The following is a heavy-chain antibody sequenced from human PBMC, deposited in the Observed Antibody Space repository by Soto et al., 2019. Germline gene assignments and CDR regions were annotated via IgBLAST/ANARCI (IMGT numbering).Heavy chain of an antibody. Sequence: EVQLVESGGGLVQPGGSLRLSCVASGFTFSSYDMHWVRQATGKGLEWVSAIGTAGDPYYPGSVKGRFTISRENAKNSLYLQMNSLRAGDTAVYYCARGRSTITMMLGDAFDIWGQGTMVTVSS. CDR1: GFTFSSYD. CDR3: ARGRSTITMMLGDAFDI. J-gene: IGHJ3*02. V-gene: IGHV3-13*05. D-gene: IGHD3-22*01. CDR2: IGTAGDP.